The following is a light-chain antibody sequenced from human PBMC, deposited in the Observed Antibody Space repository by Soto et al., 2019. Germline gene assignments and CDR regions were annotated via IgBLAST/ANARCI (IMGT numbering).Light chain of an antibody. CDR1: QSVISTS. CDR2: GAS. CDR3: QQSFASLRT. J-gene: IGKJ1*01. V-gene: IGKV3-20*01. Sequence: EIVLTQSPGTLSLSPGERATLSCRTSQSVISTSLAWYQQKPGQAPRLLIYGASNRATGIPDRFSGSGSGTDFTLTISSLQSEDFATYYCQQSFASLRTFGQGTTVEI.